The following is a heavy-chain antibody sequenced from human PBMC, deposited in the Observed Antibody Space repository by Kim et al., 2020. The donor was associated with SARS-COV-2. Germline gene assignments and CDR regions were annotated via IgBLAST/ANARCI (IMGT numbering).Heavy chain of an antibody. CDR2: IYYSGST. J-gene: IGHJ6*02. D-gene: IGHD6-19*01. V-gene: IGHV4-59*01. CDR3: ARGFWGIAGAGNYYYGMDV. CDR1: GGSISSYY. Sequence: SETLSLTCTVSGGSISSYYWSWIRQPPGKGLEWIGYIYYSGSTNYNPSLKSRVTISVDTSKNQFSLKLSSVTAADTAVYYCARGFWGIAGAGNYYYGMDVWGQGTTVTVSS.